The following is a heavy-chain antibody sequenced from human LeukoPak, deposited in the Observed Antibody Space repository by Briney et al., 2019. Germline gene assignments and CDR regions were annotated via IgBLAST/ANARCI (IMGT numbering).Heavy chain of an antibody. V-gene: IGHV4-39*01. J-gene: IGHJ5*02. D-gene: IGHD3-3*01. CDR3: ARTHEDFWSSYSFRIDP. Sequence: PSETLSLTCAVSGGSISSSNHYWGWIRQPPGKGLEWIGSISYSGGTYYNPSLKSRVTISVDTSKNLFSLKLSSVTAADTAVYYCARTHEDFWSSYSFRIDPWGQGTLVTVSS. CDR2: ISYSGGT. CDR1: GGSISSSNHY.